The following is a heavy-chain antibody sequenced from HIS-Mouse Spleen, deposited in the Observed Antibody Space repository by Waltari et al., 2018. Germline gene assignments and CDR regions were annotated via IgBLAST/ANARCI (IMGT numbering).Heavy chain of an antibody. CDR3: AREIPYSSSWYDWYFDL. J-gene: IGHJ2*01. Sequence: QLQLQESGPGLVKPSDTLSLTCTVSGGSISRSSYYWRWIRQPPGKGLEWIGSIYYSGSTYYNPSLKSRVTISVDTSKNQFSLKLSSVTAADTAVYYCAREIPYSSSWYDWYFDLWGRGTLVTVSS. V-gene: IGHV4-39*07. CDR2: IYYSGST. CDR1: GGSISRSSYY. D-gene: IGHD6-13*01.